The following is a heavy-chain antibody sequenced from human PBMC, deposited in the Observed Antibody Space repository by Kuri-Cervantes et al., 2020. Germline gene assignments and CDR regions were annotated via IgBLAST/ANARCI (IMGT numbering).Heavy chain of an antibody. V-gene: IGHV4-31*03. Sequence: SETLSLTCTVSGGSINSGGYYWSWIRQHPGKGLEWIGYIYYSGSTYYNPSLKSRVTISVDTSKNQFSLKLSSVTAADTAVYYCAAEGYYYYGMDVWGQGTTVTVSS. CDR2: IYYSGST. J-gene: IGHJ6*02. CDR3: AAEGYYYYGMDV. CDR1: GGSINSGGYY.